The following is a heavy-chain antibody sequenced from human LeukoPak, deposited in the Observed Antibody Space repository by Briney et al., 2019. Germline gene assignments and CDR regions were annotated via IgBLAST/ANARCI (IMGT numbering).Heavy chain of an antibody. D-gene: IGHD3-22*01. V-gene: IGHV4-34*01. CDR1: GGSFSGYY. CDR2: INHSGST. CDR3: AIKGYDSSGDRHFDY. Sequence: SSETLSLTCAVYGGSFSGYYWSWIRQPPGKGLEWIGEINHSGSTNYNPSLKSRVTISVDTSKNQFSLKLSSVTAADTAVYYCAIKGYDSSGDRHFDYWGQGTLVTVSS. J-gene: IGHJ4*02.